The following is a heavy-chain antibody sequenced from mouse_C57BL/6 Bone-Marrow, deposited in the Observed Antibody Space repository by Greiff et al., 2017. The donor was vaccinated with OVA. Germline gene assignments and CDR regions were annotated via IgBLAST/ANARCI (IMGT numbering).Heavy chain of an antibody. CDR1: GYTFTSYW. D-gene: IGHD2-12*01. CDR2: IYPGSGST. V-gene: IGHV1-55*01. CDR3: ARHGHSRAWFAY. Sequence: VHLQQPGAELVKPGASVKMSCKASGYTFTSYWITWVKQRPGQGLEWIGDIYPGSGSTNYNEKFKSKATLTVDTSSSTAYMQLSSLTSEDSAVYFCARHGHSRAWFAYWGQGTLVTVSA. J-gene: IGHJ3*01.